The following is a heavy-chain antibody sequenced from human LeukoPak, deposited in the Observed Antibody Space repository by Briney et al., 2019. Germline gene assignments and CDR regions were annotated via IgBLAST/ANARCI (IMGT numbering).Heavy chain of an antibody. CDR3: ARAHYYYDSSGYYMNAMSFDY. J-gene: IGHJ4*02. V-gene: IGHV3-30*04. CDR2: ISYDGSNK. CDR1: GFTFSSYA. D-gene: IGHD3-22*01. Sequence: GGSLRLSRAASGFTFSSYAMHWVRQAPGKGLEWVAVISYDGSNKYYADSVKGRFTISRDNSKNTLYLQMNSLRAEDTAVYYCARAHYYYDSSGYYMNAMSFDYWGQGTLVTVSS.